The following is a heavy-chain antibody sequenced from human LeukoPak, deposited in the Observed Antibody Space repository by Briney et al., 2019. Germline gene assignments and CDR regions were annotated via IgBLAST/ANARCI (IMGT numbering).Heavy chain of an antibody. J-gene: IGHJ4*02. CDR1: GFTVSSNY. CDR2: IYSGGST. V-gene: IGHV3-53*01. D-gene: IGHD3-10*01. Sequence: PGGSLRLSCAASGFTVSSNYMSWVRQAPGKGLEWVSVIYSGGSTYYADSVKGRFTVSRDTSKNTLYLQMNRLRAEDTAVHYCACRPYYYASGTYYNWGQGTLVTVSS. CDR3: ACRPYYYASGTYYN.